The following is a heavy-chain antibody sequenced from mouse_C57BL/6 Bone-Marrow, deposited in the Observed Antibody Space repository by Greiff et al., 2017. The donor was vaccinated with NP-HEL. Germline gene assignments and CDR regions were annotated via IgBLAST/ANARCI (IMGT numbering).Heavy chain of an antibody. CDR2: ISYDGSN. Sequence: DVQLQESGPGLVKPSQSLSLTCSVTGYSITSGYYWNWIRQFPGNKLEWMGYISYDGSNNYNPSLKNRISITRDTSKNQFFLKLNSVTTEDTATYYCARDPGTDYAMDYWGQGTSVTVSS. V-gene: IGHV3-6*01. CDR3: ARDPGTDYAMDY. D-gene: IGHD3-3*01. CDR1: GYSITSGYY. J-gene: IGHJ4*01.